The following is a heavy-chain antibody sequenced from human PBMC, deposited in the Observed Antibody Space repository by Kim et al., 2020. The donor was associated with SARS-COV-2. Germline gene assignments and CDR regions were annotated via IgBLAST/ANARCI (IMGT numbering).Heavy chain of an antibody. J-gene: IGHJ4*02. V-gene: IGHV4-4*02. D-gene: IGHD5-12*01. CDR1: GGSISSSNW. CDR3: ARWNSGYDPRFDY. CDR2: IYHSGST. Sequence: SETLSLTCAVSGGSISSSNWWSWVRQPPGKGLEWIGEIYHSGSTNYNPSLKSRVTISVDKSKNQFSLKLSSVTAADTAVYYCARWNSGYDPRFDYWGQGTLLTVSS.